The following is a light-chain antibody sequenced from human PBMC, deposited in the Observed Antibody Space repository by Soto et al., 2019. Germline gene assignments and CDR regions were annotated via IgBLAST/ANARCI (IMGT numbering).Light chain of an antibody. CDR1: QDISNY. Sequence: DIQMTQSPSSLSASVGDRVTITCQASQDISNYLNWYQQKPGKAPKLLIYDASNLETGVPSRFSGSGSGTDFTFTISSLQPEDIETYYGQQYDNLPLTFGGGTKVEIK. V-gene: IGKV1-33*01. J-gene: IGKJ4*01. CDR3: QQYDNLPLT. CDR2: DAS.